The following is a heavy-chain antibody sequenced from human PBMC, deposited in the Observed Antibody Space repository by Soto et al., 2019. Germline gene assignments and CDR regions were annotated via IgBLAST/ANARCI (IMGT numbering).Heavy chain of an antibody. V-gene: IGHV1-18*01. Sequence: ASVKVSCKASGYTFTSYGISWVRQAPGQGLEWMGWISAYNGNTNYAQKLQGRVTMTTDTSTSTAYMELRSLRSEDTAVYYCARHRPYSYVLTGDYYYYYGMDVSGQGTTVTVSS. D-gene: IGHD5-18*01. CDR1: GYTFTSYG. CDR3: ARHRPYSYVLTGDYYYYYGMDV. CDR2: ISAYNGNT. J-gene: IGHJ6*02.